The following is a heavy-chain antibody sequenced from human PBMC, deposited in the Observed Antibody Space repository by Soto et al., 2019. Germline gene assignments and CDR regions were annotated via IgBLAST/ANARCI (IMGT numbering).Heavy chain of an antibody. J-gene: IGHJ4*02. Sequence: GGSLRLSCAASGFTFSNAWMNWVRQAPGKGLEWVGRIKSKTDGGTTDYAAPVKGRFTISRDDSKNTLYLQMNSLRAEDTAVYYCAKDLRHCSSTSCYVFGEFDYWGQGTLVTVSS. V-gene: IGHV3-15*07. D-gene: IGHD2-2*01. CDR3: AKDLRHCSSTSCYVFGEFDY. CDR1: GFTFSNAW. CDR2: IKSKTDGGTT.